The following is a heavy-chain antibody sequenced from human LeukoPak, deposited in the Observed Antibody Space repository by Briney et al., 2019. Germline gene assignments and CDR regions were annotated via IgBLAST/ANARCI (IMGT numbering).Heavy chain of an antibody. CDR1: GGSFTSNY. D-gene: IGHD6-19*01. J-gene: IGHJ4*02. Sequence: PSETLSLTCAVYGGSFTSNYWSWIRQPPGKGLEWIGEINHSRNTYYNPSLKSRVTISIDTSKNQFSLKLSSVTAADTAVYYCESSIRSSGWPFDYWGQGTLVTVSS. CDR2: INHSRNT. V-gene: IGHV4-34*01. CDR3: ESSIRSSGWPFDY.